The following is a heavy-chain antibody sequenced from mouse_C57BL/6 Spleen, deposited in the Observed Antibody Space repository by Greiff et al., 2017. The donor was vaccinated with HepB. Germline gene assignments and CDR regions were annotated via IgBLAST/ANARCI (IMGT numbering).Heavy chain of an antibody. D-gene: IGHD2-4*01. Sequence: QVQLQQPGAELVKPGASVKLSCKASGYTFTSYWMQWVKQRPGQGLEWIGEIDPADSYTNYNQKFKGKATLTVDTSSSTAYMQLSSLTSEDSAVYYCARANDYDVGYFDYWGQGTTLTVSS. V-gene: IGHV1-50*01. CDR1: GYTFTSYW. CDR2: IDPADSYT. CDR3: ARANDYDVGYFDY. J-gene: IGHJ2*01.